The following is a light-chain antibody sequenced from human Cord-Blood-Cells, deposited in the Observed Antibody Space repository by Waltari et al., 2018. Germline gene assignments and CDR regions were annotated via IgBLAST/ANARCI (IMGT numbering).Light chain of an antibody. J-gene: IGLJ1*01. CDR3: CSYAGSYTYV. CDR1: SSDVGGYNS. Sequence: QSALTQPRPVSGSPGQSVTIPCTRTSSDVGGYNSVSWYQQHPGKAPKLMIYDVSKRPSGVPDRFSGSKSGNTASLTISGLQAEDEADYYCCSYAGSYTYVFGTGTKVTVL. V-gene: IGLV2-11*01. CDR2: DVS.